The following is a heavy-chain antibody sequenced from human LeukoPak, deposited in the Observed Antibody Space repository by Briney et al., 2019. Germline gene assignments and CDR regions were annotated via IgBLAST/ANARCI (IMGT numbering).Heavy chain of an antibody. Sequence: ASVKVSCKASGYTFTGYYMHWVRQAPGQGLEWMGWINPNSGGTNYAQRFQGRVTMTRDTSISTAYMELSRLRPDDTAVYYCARDVTYYYDTSGYRDAFDIWGQGTMVTVSS. CDR1: GYTFTGYY. V-gene: IGHV1-2*02. CDR3: ARDVTYYYDTSGYRDAFDI. CDR2: INPNSGGT. J-gene: IGHJ3*02. D-gene: IGHD3-22*01.